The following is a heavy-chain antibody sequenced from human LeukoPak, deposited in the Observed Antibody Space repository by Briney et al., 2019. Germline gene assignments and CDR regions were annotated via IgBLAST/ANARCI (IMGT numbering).Heavy chain of an antibody. J-gene: IGHJ4*02. V-gene: IGHV3-48*03. D-gene: IGHD2-15*01. CDR1: GFTFSSYE. Sequence: PGGSRRLSCAASGFTFSSYEMNWVRQAPGKGLEWVSYISSSGSTIDYADSVKGRFTISRDNAKNSLYLQMNSLRAEDTAVYYCVQESSSLLRSYFDYWGQGTLVTVSS. CDR2: ISSSGSTI. CDR3: VQESSSLLRSYFDY.